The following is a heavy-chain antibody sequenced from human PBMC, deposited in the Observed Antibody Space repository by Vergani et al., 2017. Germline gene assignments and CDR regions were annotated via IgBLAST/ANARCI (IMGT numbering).Heavy chain of an antibody. Sequence: QVQGVKSGAEVKKSGASVKVSCKTSGYTFSNYYMHWVRQAPGQGLEWMGIINPSGGHTNYAQKFQGRVTMTRDTSTSTVYMELSSLRSEDTAIYYCARGDYGILTGYRYWGQGTLVTVSA. V-gene: IGHV1-46*03. D-gene: IGHD3-9*01. CDR3: ARGDYGILTGYRY. CDR1: GYTFSNYY. J-gene: IGHJ4*02. CDR2: INPSGGHT.